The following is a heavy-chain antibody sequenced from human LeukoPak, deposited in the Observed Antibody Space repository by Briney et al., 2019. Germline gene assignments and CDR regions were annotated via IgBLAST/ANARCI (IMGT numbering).Heavy chain of an antibody. D-gene: IGHD4-17*01. V-gene: IGHV3-23*01. CDR1: GFTFRNYA. CDR2: ISGSGGTT. CDR3: AKDQGIDYGDQLHF. Sequence: PGGSLRLSCAASGFTFRNYAMSWVRQAPGKGLEWVSAISGSGGTTYYGDSVKRRFTISRDNSKNTLSLQMNSLRAEDTAVYFCAKDQGIDYGDQLHFWGQGTLVTVSS. J-gene: IGHJ4*02.